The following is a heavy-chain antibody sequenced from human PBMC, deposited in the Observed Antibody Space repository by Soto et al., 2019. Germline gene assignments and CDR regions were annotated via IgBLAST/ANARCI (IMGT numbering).Heavy chain of an antibody. Sequence: ASVKVSCKASGGTFKTYAFTWVRQAPGQRLEWMGWINAVNGNTKYSQKFQGRVTITADKSTSTAYMELSSLRSEDTAVYYCARDRGEPLYWYFDLWGRGTLVTVPQ. J-gene: IGHJ2*01. CDR3: ARDRGEPLYWYFDL. V-gene: IGHV1-3*01. D-gene: IGHD1-26*01. CDR2: INAVNGNT. CDR1: GGTFKTYA.